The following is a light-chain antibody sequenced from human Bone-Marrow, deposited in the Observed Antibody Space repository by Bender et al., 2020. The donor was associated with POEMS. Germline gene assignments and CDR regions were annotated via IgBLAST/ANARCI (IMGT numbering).Light chain of an antibody. CDR2: DVS. J-gene: IGLJ3*02. Sequence: QSALTQPASVSGSPGQSITISCTGTSRDVGMFNLVSWYQQHPGKAPKLMLFDVSNRPSGVSSRFSGSRSGNTASLTVSGLQAEDEADFYCCSYAGSSIWVFGGGTKLTVL. CDR3: CSYAGSSIWV. CDR1: SRDVGMFNL. V-gene: IGLV2-23*02.